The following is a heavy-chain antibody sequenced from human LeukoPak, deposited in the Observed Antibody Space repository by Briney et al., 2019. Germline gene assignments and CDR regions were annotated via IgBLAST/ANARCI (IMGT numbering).Heavy chain of an antibody. Sequence: SETLSLTCTVSGGSISSSPYYWGWIRQPPGKGLEWIGTIYYSGSTYYNPSLKSRVTMSVDTSKNQFSLKQNSVTAADTAVYYCARSLSSGWFPFDYWGQGTLVTVSS. CDR1: GGSISSSPYY. D-gene: IGHD6-19*01. V-gene: IGHV4-39*07. J-gene: IGHJ4*02. CDR3: ARSLSSGWFPFDY. CDR2: IYYSGST.